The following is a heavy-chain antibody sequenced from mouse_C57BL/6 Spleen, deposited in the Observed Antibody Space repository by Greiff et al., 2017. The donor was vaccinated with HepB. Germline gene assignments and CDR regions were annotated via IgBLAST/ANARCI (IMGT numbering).Heavy chain of an antibody. CDR1: GFTFSSYG. Sequence: EVMLVESGGDLVKPGGSLKLSCAASGFTFSSYGMSWVRQTPDKRLEWVATISSGGSYTYYPDSVKGRFTSSRDNAKNTLYLQMSSLKSEDTAMYYCARQGTGAVGGWGTGTTLTV. D-gene: IGHD4-1*01. J-gene: IGHJ2*01. CDR3: ARQGTGAVGG. V-gene: IGHV5-6*01. CDR2: ISSGGSYT.